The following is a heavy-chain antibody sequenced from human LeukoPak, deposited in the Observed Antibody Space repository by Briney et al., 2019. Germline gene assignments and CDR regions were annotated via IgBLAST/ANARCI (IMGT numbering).Heavy chain of an antibody. D-gene: IGHD1-26*01. CDR2: ITGSDIRT. V-gene: IGHV3-23*01. CDR1: GFTFSTNA. CDR3: AKERTVGASYWYFDL. J-gene: IGHJ2*01. Sequence: GGSLRLSCAASGFTFSTNAMSWVRQAPGKGLEWVSGITGSDIRTYNADSAKGRFTITRDNSKSALYLQMNNLRAEDTAVYYCAKERTVGASYWYFDLWGRGTLVTVSS.